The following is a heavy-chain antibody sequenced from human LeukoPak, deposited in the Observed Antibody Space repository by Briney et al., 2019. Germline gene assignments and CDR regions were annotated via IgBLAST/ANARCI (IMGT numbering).Heavy chain of an antibody. Sequence: ASVKVSCKASGYTFTSYDINWVRQATGQGLEWMGWMNPNSGNTGYAQKFQGRVTMTRDTSISTAYMELSRLRSDDTAVYYCASREYSGYDWGMFDYWGQGTLVTVSS. CDR1: GYTFTSYD. CDR3: ASREYSGYDWGMFDY. J-gene: IGHJ4*02. V-gene: IGHV1-8*01. D-gene: IGHD5-12*01. CDR2: MNPNSGNT.